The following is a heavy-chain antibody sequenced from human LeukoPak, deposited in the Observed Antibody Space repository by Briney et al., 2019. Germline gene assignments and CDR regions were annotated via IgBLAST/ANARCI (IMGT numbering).Heavy chain of an antibody. CDR2: INHSGST. J-gene: IGHJ3*02. D-gene: IGHD2-2*01. CDR3: ARGRYNRFSCSSTSCYLDAFDI. CDR1: GGSFSGYY. Sequence: SETLSLTCAVYGGSFSGYYWSWIRQPPGKGLEWIGEINHSGSTNYNPSLKSRVTISVDTSKNQFPLKLSSVTAADTAVYYCARGRYNRFSCSSTSCYLDAFDIWGQGTMVTVSS. V-gene: IGHV4-34*01.